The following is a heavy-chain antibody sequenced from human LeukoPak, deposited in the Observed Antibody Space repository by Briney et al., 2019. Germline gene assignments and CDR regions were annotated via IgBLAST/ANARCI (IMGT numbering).Heavy chain of an antibody. V-gene: IGHV3-53*01. CDR2: IYSGGST. D-gene: IGHD3-3*01. J-gene: IGHJ4*02. CDR3: AKLTAHYDFWSGYIPHFDY. Sequence: GGSLRLSCAASGFTVSSNYMSWVRQAPGKGLEWVSVIYSGGSTYYADSVKGRFTISRDNSKNTLYLQMNSLRAEDTAVYYCAKLTAHYDFWSGYIPHFDYWGQGTLVTVSS. CDR1: GFTVSSNY.